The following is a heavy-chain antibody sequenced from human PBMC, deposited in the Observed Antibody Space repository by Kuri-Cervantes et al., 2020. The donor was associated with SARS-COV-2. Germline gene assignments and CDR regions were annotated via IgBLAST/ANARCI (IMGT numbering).Heavy chain of an antibody. CDR3: ARHKWERNYFDY. Sequence: SQTLSLTCAVSGGSFSGYYWSWIRQPPGKGLEWIGEINHSGSTNYNPSLKSRVTISVDTSKNQFSLKLSSVTAADTAVYYCARHKWERNYFDYWGQGTLVTVSS. D-gene: IGHD1-26*01. V-gene: IGHV4-34*01. J-gene: IGHJ4*02. CDR2: INHSGST. CDR1: GGSFSGYY.